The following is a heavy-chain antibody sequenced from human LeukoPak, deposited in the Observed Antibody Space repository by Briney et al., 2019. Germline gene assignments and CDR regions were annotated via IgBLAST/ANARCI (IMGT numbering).Heavy chain of an antibody. CDR3: AKDPRGSYYDSGSYYDY. CDR1: GFTFSSYG. J-gene: IGHJ4*02. Sequence: GRSLRLSCAASGFTFSSYGMHWVRQAPGKGLEWVAVISYDGSNKYYADSVKGRFTISRDNSKNTLYLQMNSLRAEDTAVYYCAKDPRGSYYDSGSYYDYWGQGTLVTVSS. V-gene: IGHV3-30*18. CDR2: ISYDGSNK. D-gene: IGHD3-10*01.